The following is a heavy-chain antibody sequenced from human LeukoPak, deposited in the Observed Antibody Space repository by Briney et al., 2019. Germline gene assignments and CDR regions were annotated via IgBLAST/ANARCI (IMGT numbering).Heavy chain of an antibody. CDR3: AKDRGSRYFDWARDY. D-gene: IGHD3-9*01. CDR1: GFTFSSHA. Sequence: QPGGSLRLSCAASGFTFSSHAMSWVRQAPGKGLEWVSAISTSGGSTYYADSVKGRFTISRDNSKNTLYLQMNSLRAEDTAVYYCAKDRGSRYFDWARDYWGQGTLVTVSS. CDR2: ISTSGGST. V-gene: IGHV3-23*01. J-gene: IGHJ4*02.